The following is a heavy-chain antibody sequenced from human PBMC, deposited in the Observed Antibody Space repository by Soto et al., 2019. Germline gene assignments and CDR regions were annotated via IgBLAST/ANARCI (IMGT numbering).Heavy chain of an antibody. CDR3: AMDDDYGDNGLDY. Sequence: QVQLVESGGGVVQPGGSLRLSCAASGFTFGRHGMHWVRQAPGKGLEWVAVIGSDGRRASYADSVKGRFTISRDNGQKTLYLQMNGLRAEETAVYYCAMDDDYGDNGLDYWGQGTLVTVSS. CDR1: GFTFGRHG. CDR2: IGSDGRRA. J-gene: IGHJ4*02. V-gene: IGHV3-33*01. D-gene: IGHD4-17*01.